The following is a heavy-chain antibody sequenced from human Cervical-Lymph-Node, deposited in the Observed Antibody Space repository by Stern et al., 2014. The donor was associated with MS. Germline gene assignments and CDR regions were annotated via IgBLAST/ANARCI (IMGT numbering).Heavy chain of an antibody. CDR2: IVVGSGDT. V-gene: IGHV1-58*01. CDR1: GFTFATSA. J-gene: IGHJ6*02. CDR3: AAGPDRDSSDDYYHGMDV. D-gene: IGHD3-22*01. Sequence: QLVESGPEVKKPGTSVKVSCKASGFTFATSAVQWVRQARGQRLEWIGWIVVGSGDTKYAQKFQERVTITRDMSTGTAYMELSSLTSEDTAVYFCAAGPDRDSSDDYYHGMDVWGQGTTVTVSS.